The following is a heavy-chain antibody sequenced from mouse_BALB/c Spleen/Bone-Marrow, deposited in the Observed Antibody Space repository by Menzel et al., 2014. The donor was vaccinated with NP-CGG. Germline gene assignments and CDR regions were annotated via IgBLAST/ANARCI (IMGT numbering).Heavy chain of an antibody. J-gene: IGHJ3*01. CDR3: ARSGYGYDWFAY. D-gene: IGHD2-2*01. CDR1: GYTFTDYA. CDR2: ISTYSGNT. V-gene: IGHV1-67*01. Sequence: VMLVESGPELVRPGVSVKISCKGSGYTFTDYAMHWAKQSHAKSLEWIGVISTYSGNTNYNQKFKGKATMTVDKSSSTAYMELARLTSEDSAIYYCARSGYGYDWFAYWGQGTLVTVSA.